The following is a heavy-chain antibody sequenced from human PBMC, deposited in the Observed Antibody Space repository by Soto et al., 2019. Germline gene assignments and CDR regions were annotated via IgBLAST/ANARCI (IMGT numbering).Heavy chain of an antibody. CDR2: INPNGGGT. D-gene: IGHD3-10*01. CDR3: ARAVHTMIQGVRFRVDQ. CDR1: GYTFTAYY. Sequence: ASVKVSCKASGYTFTAYYIRWVRQAPGQGLEWMGWINPNGGGTKYAQRFQGRVTMTRDTSINTAYMELTRLTSDDTAVYYCARAVHTMIQGVRFRVDQWGQGTLVTVSS. J-gene: IGHJ4*02. V-gene: IGHV1-2*02.